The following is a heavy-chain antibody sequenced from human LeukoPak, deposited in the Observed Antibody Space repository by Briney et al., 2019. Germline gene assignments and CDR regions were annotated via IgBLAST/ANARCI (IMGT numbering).Heavy chain of an antibody. J-gene: IGHJ4*02. CDR2: ISSSSSTI. D-gene: IGHD3-22*01. Sequence: PGGSLRLSCAASGFTFSSYSMNWVRQAPGKGLEWVSYISSSSSTIYYADSVKGRFTISRDNAKNSLYLQMNSPRAEDTAVYYCARDEVYYYDSSGYRYTYFDYWGQGTLVTVSS. V-gene: IGHV3-48*01. CDR1: GFTFSSYS. CDR3: ARDEVYYYDSSGYRYTYFDY.